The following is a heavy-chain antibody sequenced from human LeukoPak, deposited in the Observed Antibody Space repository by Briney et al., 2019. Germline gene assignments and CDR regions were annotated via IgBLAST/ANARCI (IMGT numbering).Heavy chain of an antibody. D-gene: IGHD2-2*01. Sequence: GGSLRLSCAASGFTFSSYAMSWVRQAPGKGLEWVAFIRYDGSNKYYADSVKGRFTISRDNSKNTLYLQMNSLRAEDTAVYYCAKDLGVVVPAAPGYWGQGTLVTVSS. CDR1: GFTFSSYA. J-gene: IGHJ4*02. V-gene: IGHV3-30*02. CDR3: AKDLGVVVPAAPGY. CDR2: IRYDGSNK.